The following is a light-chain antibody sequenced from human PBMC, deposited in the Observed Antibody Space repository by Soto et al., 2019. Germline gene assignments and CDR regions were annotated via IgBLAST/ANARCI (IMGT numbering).Light chain of an antibody. J-gene: IGKJ4*01. CDR2: GAS. CDR1: QSVSSN. V-gene: IGKV3-15*01. Sequence: EIVMTQSPATLSVSPGERATFSCRASQSVSSNLAWYQQKPGQAPRLLIYGASIRATGIPARFSGSGSGTEFTLTISTLQSEDFAVYYCQQYDKWPLTFGGGTKVEIK. CDR3: QQYDKWPLT.